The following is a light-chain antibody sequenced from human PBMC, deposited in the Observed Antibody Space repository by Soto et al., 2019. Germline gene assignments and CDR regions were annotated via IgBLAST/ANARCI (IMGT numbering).Light chain of an antibody. CDR2: EGS. Sequence: QSALTQPASVSGSPGQSITISCTGTNNDVGGYKLVSWYHQHPGKVPKVVIYEGSKRPSGVSNRFSGSKSGNTASLTISGLQAEDEAYYYCWSYAGNTIFVFGGGTKLTVL. CDR3: WSYAGNTIFV. CDR1: NNDVGGYKL. V-gene: IGLV2-23*03. J-gene: IGLJ2*01.